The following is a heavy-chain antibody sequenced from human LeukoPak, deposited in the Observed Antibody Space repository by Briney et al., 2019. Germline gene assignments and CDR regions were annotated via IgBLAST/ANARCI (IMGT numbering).Heavy chain of an antibody. CDR1: GGSISSHY. V-gene: IGHV4-59*11. CDR2: IYYSGST. J-gene: IGHJ5*02. Sequence: PSETLSPTCPLSGGSISSHYWSWIRQPPGKGLEWIGYIYYSGSTNYNPSLKSRVTISIYTSKSQFSLKLSSVTAADTAVYYCARTYDFWSGPGRGGWFDPWGQGTLVTVSS. CDR3: ARTYDFWSGPGRGGWFDP. D-gene: IGHD3-3*01.